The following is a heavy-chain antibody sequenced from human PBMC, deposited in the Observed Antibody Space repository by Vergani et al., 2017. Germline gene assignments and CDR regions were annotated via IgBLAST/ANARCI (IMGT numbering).Heavy chain of an antibody. CDR2: ISGSGGNT. CDR1: GFTFFIYA. D-gene: IGHD2-21*01. V-gene: IGHV3-23*01. J-gene: IGHJ6*02. Sequence: EVQLLESGGNLIQPGGSLRLSCGASGFTFFIYAMTWVPLPPGKGLQWVSAISGSGGNTFYTDSVKGRFTISRDNSKDTLYLQMNSLRVEDTAIYYCAKARDPNCKGGNCYSYYYGLDLWGQGTTVTVSS. CDR3: AKARDPNCKGGNCYSYYYGLDL.